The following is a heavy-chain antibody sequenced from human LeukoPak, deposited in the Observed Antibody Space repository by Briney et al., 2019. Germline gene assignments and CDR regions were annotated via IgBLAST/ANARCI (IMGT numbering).Heavy chain of an antibody. CDR2: IWYDGSNK. Sequence: PGGSLRLSGAASGFTFSSYGMHWVRQAPGKGLEWVAVIWYDGSNKYYADSVKGRFTISRDNSKNTLYLQMNSLRAEDTAVYYCARTIGSKNAFDLWGQGTMVTVSS. CDR3: ARTIGSKNAFDL. J-gene: IGHJ3*01. CDR1: GFTFSSYG. D-gene: IGHD1-26*01. V-gene: IGHV3-33*01.